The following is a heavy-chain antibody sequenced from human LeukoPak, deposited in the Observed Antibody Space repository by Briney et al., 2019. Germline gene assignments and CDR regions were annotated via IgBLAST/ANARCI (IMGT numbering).Heavy chain of an antibody. CDR1: GFTFSSYG. CDR3: ARGPYYFDY. Sequence: GGSLRLSCAASGFTFSSYGMHWVRQAPGKGLEGVAVIWYDGSNKYYADSVKGRFTISRDNSKNTLYLQMNSLRAEDTAVYYCARGPYYFDYWGQGTLVTVSS. V-gene: IGHV3-33*01. J-gene: IGHJ4*02. CDR2: IWYDGSNK.